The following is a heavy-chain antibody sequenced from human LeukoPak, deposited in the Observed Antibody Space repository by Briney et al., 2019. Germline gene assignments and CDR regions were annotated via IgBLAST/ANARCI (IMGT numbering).Heavy chain of an antibody. V-gene: IGHV1-18*01. CDR1: GYTFTSYG. J-gene: IGHJ5*02. D-gene: IGHD3-22*01. Sequence: ASVKVSCKASGYTFTSYGISWVRQAPGQGLEWMGWISAYNGNTNYAQKLQGRVTMTTDTSTSTAYMELRSLRSDDTAVYYCARGAYYYDSSGSNLNWFDPWGQGTLVTVSS. CDR2: ISAYNGNT. CDR3: ARGAYYYDSSGSNLNWFDP.